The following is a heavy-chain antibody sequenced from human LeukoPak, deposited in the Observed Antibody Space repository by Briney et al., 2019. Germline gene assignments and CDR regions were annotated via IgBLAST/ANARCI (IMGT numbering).Heavy chain of an antibody. V-gene: IGHV3-33*01. CDR2: IWYDGSNL. Sequence: PGRSLRLSCAASGFPFSSYGMHWVRQAPGKGLEWVALIWYDGSNLYYADSVKGRFTISRDNSKNTLYLQMNSLRAEDTAVYFCATIKLGSSWYYFDYWGQGTLVTVSS. CDR1: GFPFSSYG. CDR3: ATIKLGSSWYYFDY. D-gene: IGHD6-13*01. J-gene: IGHJ4*02.